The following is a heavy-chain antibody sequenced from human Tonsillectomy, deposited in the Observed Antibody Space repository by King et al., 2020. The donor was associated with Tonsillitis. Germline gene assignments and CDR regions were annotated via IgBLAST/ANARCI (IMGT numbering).Heavy chain of an antibody. V-gene: IGHV2-5*02. CDR3: AHRRLIFYGEYGTEFDY. Sequence: TLKASGPTLVKPTETLTLTCTFSGFSLSTSGVGVGWIRQPPGKALEWLALIYWDDDKRFSPSLKSRLTITKDTSKNQVVLTMTNMDPVDTATYYCAHRRLIFYGEYGTEFDYWGQGTLVTVSS. CDR1: GFSLSTSGVG. CDR2: IYWDDDK. D-gene: IGHD4/OR15-4a*01. J-gene: IGHJ4*02.